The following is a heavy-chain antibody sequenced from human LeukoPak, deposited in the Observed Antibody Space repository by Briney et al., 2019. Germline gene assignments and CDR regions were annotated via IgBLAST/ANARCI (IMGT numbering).Heavy chain of an antibody. J-gene: IGHJ5*02. CDR2: IYTSGST. V-gene: IGHV4-4*07. CDR3: ARERQQLVSGWFDP. D-gene: IGHD6-13*01. CDR1: GGSISSYY. Sequence: SETLSLTCTVSGGSISSYYWSWIRQLAGKGLEWVGRIYTSGSTNYNPSLKSRVTMSVDTSKNQFSLKLSSVTAADTAVYYCARERQQLVSGWFDPWGQGTLVTVSS.